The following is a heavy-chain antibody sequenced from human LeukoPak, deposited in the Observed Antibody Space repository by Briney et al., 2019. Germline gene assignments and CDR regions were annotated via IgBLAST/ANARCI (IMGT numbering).Heavy chain of an antibody. CDR1: GFTFSSYA. J-gene: IGHJ4*02. Sequence: GGSLRLSCAASGFTFSSYAMSWVRQAPGKGLEWVSAISGSGGSTYYADSVKGRFTISRDNSKNRLYLQMNSLRAEDTAVYYCAMSPYYYDSSGPYYFDYWGQGTLVTVSS. V-gene: IGHV3-23*01. D-gene: IGHD3-22*01. CDR3: AMSPYYYDSSGPYYFDY. CDR2: ISGSGGST.